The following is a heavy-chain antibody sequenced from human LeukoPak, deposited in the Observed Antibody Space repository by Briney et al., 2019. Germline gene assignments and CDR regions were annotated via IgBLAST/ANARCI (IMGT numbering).Heavy chain of an antibody. D-gene: IGHD3-16*01. J-gene: IGHJ4*02. CDR2: INPSGGGT. Sequence: GASVKVSCKASGYTFTSYYMHWVRQAPGQGLEWMALINPSGGGTTYAQNFQGRVTMTSDTSTSTVSMELSSLRSEDTAVYYCAREGEAYYFDYWGQGTLVTVSS. V-gene: IGHV1-46*01. CDR3: AREGEAYYFDY. CDR1: GYTFTSYY.